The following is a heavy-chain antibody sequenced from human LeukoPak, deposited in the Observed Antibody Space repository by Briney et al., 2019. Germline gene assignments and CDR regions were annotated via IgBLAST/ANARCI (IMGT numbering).Heavy chain of an antibody. J-gene: IGHJ6*03. D-gene: IGHD5-12*01. CDR3: ARVPIVATTYYYYYMDV. Sequence: PGGSLRLSCAASGFTFSSYWMSWVRQAPGKGLEWVSYISSSGSTIYYADSVKGRFTISRDNAKNSLYLQMNSLRAEDTAVYYCARVPIVATTYYYYYMDVWGKGTTVTISS. CDR2: ISSSGSTI. CDR1: GFTFSSYW. V-gene: IGHV3-48*04.